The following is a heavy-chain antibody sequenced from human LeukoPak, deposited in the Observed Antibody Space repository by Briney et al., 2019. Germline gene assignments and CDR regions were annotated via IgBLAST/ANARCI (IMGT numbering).Heavy chain of an antibody. CDR1: GFTFSSYN. CDR3: AKGATVNPQYYYYYMDV. J-gene: IGHJ6*03. D-gene: IGHD4-17*01. CDR2: IKQDRSEK. V-gene: IGHV3-7*01. Sequence: PGGSLRLSCVASGFTFSSYNMSWVRQAPGKGLEWVANIKQDRSEKYYVDSVKGRFTISRDNAKNSLYLQMDSLRAEDTAVYYCAKGATVNPQYYYYYMDVWGKGTTVTISS.